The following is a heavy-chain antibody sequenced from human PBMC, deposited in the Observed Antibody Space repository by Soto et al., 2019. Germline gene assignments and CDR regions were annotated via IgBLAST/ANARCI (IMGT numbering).Heavy chain of an antibody. D-gene: IGHD3-10*01. Sequence: SETLSLTCTVSGGSISSGDYYWSWIRQPPGKGLEWIGYIYYSGSTYYNPSLKSRVTISVDTSKNQFSLKLSSVTAADTAVYYCARDGRFGELFHYYGMDVWGQGTTVTVSS. CDR2: IYYSGST. CDR1: GGSISSGDYY. V-gene: IGHV4-30-4*01. CDR3: ARDGRFGELFHYYGMDV. J-gene: IGHJ6*02.